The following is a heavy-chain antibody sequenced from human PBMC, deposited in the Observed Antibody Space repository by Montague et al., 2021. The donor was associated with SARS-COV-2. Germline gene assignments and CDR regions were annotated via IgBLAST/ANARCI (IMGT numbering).Heavy chain of an antibody. D-gene: IGHD3-22*01. V-gene: IGHV4-39*01. Sequence: SETLSLTCTVSGGSISSSSYYWGWIRQPPGKGLEWIGSIYDSGSTYYNPSLKSRVTISVDTSKNQFSLKLSSVTAADTAGYYCASPTYYYDRSGSDAFDIWGQGTMVTVSS. CDR2: IYDSGST. CDR1: GGSISSSSYY. J-gene: IGHJ3*02. CDR3: ASPTYYYDRSGSDAFDI.